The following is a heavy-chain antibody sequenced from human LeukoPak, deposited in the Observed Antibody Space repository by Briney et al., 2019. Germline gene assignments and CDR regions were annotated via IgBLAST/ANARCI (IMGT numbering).Heavy chain of an antibody. Sequence: SETLSLTCTVSGGSISSITYYWGWIRQPPGKGLEWVGHMYYRGNTFYSPSLKSRVTISVDTSKNQFSLKLSSVTAADTAVYYCARSEYGDYGDFDYWGQGTLVTVSS. CDR1: GGSISSITYY. J-gene: IGHJ4*02. V-gene: IGHV4-39*07. CDR3: ARSEYGDYGDFDY. CDR2: MYYRGNT. D-gene: IGHD4-17*01.